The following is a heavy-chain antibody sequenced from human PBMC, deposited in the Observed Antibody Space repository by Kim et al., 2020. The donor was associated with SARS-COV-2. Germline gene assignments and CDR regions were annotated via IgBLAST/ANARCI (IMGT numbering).Heavy chain of an antibody. D-gene: IGHD3-22*01. V-gene: IGHV4-39*01. CDR1: GGSISSSSYY. CDR2: IYYSGST. Sequence: SETLSLTCTVSGGSISSSSYYWGWIRQPPGKGLEWIGSIYYSGSTYYNPSLKSRVTISVDTSKNQFSLKLSSVTAADTAVYYCARHLNDYYDSSGLDYWGQGTLVTVSS. J-gene: IGHJ4*02. CDR3: ARHLNDYYDSSGLDY.